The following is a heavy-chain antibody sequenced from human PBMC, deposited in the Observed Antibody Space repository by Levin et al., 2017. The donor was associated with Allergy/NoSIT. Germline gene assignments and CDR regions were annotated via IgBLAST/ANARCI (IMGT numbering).Heavy chain of an antibody. CDR1: GGSINSYH. J-gene: IGHJ4*02. V-gene: IGHV4-4*07. Sequence: SETLSLTCTVSGGSINSYHWSWIRQPAGKGLEWIGRIYTSGTTSYNPSLKSRATMSVDTSNNQFSLKLNSVTAADTAVYYCATDKGAMDPWGQGILVTVSS. CDR2: IYTSGTT. D-gene: IGHD2-2*03. CDR3: ATDKGAMDP.